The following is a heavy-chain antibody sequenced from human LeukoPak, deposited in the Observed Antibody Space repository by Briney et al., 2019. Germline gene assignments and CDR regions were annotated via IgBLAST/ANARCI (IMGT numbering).Heavy chain of an antibody. Sequence: ASVKVSSTASGYTFTSYAMHWVRQAPGQRLEWMGWINAGNGNTKYSQQFQGRVTITRDTSASTAYMELSSLRSEDTAVYYCAGGTTGTTGNYWGQGTLVTVSS. CDR2: INAGNGNT. J-gene: IGHJ4*02. CDR1: GYTFTSYA. V-gene: IGHV1-3*01. CDR3: AGGTTGTTGNY. D-gene: IGHD1-1*01.